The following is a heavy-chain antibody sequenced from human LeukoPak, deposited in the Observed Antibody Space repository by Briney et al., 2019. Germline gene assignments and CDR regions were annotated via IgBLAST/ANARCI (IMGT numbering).Heavy chain of an antibody. CDR1: GGSISSYY. CDR3: AGAKEGVAGFFDY. Sequence: SETLSLTCSFSGGSISSYYWSWIRQSPGKGLEWIGYIYYTGSTSFNPSLKSRVTISVDTSKNQLSLKLSSLTAADTAVYYCAGAKEGVAGFFDYWGQGTLVTVSS. CDR2: IYYTGST. J-gene: IGHJ4*02. V-gene: IGHV4-59*01. D-gene: IGHD6-19*01.